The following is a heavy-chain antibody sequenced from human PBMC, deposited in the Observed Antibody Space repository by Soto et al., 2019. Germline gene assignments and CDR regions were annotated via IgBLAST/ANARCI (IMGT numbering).Heavy chain of an antibody. D-gene: IGHD3-10*01. CDR3: SRENWFQDY. V-gene: IGHV3-74*01. Sequence: PGGSLRLSCAASGFTFSSYWMHWVRQAPGKGLVWVSRINSDGSSTSYADSVKGRFTISRDNAMNSLYLQMNSLRAGDTALYYCSRENWFQDYWGQGTLVTVSS. CDR1: GFTFSSYW. CDR2: INSDGSST. J-gene: IGHJ4*02.